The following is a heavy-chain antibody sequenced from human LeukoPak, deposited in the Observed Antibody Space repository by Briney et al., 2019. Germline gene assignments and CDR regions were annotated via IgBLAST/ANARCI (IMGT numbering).Heavy chain of an antibody. CDR1: GFTFSSYW. D-gene: IGHD1-1*01. CDR2: IKQDESEK. Sequence: PGGSLRLSCAASGFTFSSYWMSWVRQAPGKGLEWVANIKQDESEKYYVDSLKGRFTISRDNAKNSLYLQMNSLRAEDTAVYHCARDKIEGPTKLDYWGQGILVTVSS. CDR3: ARDKIEGPTKLDY. J-gene: IGHJ4*02. V-gene: IGHV3-7*01.